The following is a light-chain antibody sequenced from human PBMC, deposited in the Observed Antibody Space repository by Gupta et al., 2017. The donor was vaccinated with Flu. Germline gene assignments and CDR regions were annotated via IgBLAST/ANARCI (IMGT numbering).Light chain of an antibody. CDR3: QQYDNLPLT. CDR1: QDISNY. J-gene: IGKJ4*01. Sequence: DIALTPSASSLSASVGDRVTITCQASQDISNYLNWYQQKPGKAPKLLIYDASNLETGVPSRFSGSGSGTDFTFTISSLQPEDIATYYCQQYDNLPLTFGGGTKVEIK. V-gene: IGKV1-33*01. CDR2: DAS.